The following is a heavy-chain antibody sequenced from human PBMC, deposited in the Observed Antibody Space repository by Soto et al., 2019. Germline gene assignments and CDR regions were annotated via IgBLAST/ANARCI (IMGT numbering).Heavy chain of an antibody. J-gene: IGHJ6*02. CDR2: ISYDGSNK. Sequence: PGGSLRLSWAASGFTFSSYGMHWVRQAPGKGLEWVAVISYDGSNKYYADSVKGRFTISRDNSKNTLYLQMNSLRAEDTAVYYCANADCSSTSCYNYYYYGMDVWGQGTTGTVSS. CDR1: GFTFSSYG. CDR3: ANADCSSTSCYNYYYYGMDV. V-gene: IGHV3-30*18. D-gene: IGHD2-2*02.